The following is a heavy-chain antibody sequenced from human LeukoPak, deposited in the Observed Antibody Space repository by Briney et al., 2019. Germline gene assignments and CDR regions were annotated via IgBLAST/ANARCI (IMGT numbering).Heavy chain of an antibody. CDR1: GYTFTSYY. CDR3: ARGGGATMTWFDP. J-gene: IGHJ5*02. V-gene: IGHV1-46*01. D-gene: IGHD1-26*01. CDR2: INPSGGST. Sequence: ASVKVSCMASGYTFTSYYMHWVRQAPGQGLEWMGIINPSGGSTSYAQKFQGRVTMTRDMSTSTVYMELSSLRSEDTAVYYCARGGGATMTWFDPWGQGTLVTVSS.